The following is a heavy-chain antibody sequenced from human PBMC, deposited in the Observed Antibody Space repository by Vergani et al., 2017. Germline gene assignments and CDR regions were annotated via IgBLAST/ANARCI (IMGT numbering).Heavy chain of an antibody. J-gene: IGHJ4*02. Sequence: EVQLVESGGGLVQPGGSLRLSCAASGFTFSNFEMNWVRQAPGKGLEWVSYISSSGNAKYHADSVQGRFTISRDNAKNSLYLQMNSLRAEDTAVYYCARGFHCSSTSCYQNWGQGTLVTVSS. V-gene: IGHV3-48*03. D-gene: IGHD2-2*01. CDR2: ISSSGNAK. CDR1: GFTFSNFE. CDR3: ARGFHCSSTSCYQN.